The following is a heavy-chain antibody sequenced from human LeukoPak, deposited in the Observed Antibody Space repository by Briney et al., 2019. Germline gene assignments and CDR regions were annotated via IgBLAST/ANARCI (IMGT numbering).Heavy chain of an antibody. V-gene: IGHV4-39*07. Sequence: SETLSLTCTVAGGSIRNSNFYWGWIRQSPGKGLEWLGSIFYEGSSDYNPSLKSRVTISVDTSKNQFSLKLSSVTAADTAVYYCARDYYGSGSYLHEGGGNWFDPWGQGTLVTVSS. CDR1: GGSIRNSNFY. J-gene: IGHJ5*02. D-gene: IGHD3-10*01. CDR2: IFYEGSS. CDR3: ARDYYGSGSYLHEGGGNWFDP.